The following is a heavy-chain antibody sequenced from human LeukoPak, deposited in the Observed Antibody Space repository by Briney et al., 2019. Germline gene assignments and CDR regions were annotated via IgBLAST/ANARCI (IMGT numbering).Heavy chain of an antibody. CDR1: GGSFSGYY. Sequence: PSETLSLTCAVYGGSFSGYYWSWIRQPPGKGLEWIGEINHSGSTNYNPSLKSRVTISVDTSKNQFSLKLSSVTAADTAVYYCARVNGTSYGMDVWGQGTTATVSS. J-gene: IGHJ6*02. D-gene: IGHD1-7*01. V-gene: IGHV4-34*01. CDR2: INHSGST. CDR3: ARVNGTSYGMDV.